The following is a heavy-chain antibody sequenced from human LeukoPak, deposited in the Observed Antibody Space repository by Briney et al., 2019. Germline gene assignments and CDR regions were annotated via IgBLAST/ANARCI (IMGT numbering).Heavy chain of an antibody. J-gene: IGHJ4*02. V-gene: IGHV5-51*01. CDR1: GYSFTSYW. Sequence: VESLKISCKGSGYSFTSYWIGWVRHMPGNGLESMGIIYPGDSDTRYSPSFQGQVTISADKSISTAYLQWSSLKASDTAMYYCARQGTLSYWIDYWGQGTLVTVSS. CDR2: IYPGDSDT. CDR3: ARQGTLSYWIDY. D-gene: IGHD2-21*01.